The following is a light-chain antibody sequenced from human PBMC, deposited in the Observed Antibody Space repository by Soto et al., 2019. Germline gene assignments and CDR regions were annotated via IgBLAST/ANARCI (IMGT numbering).Light chain of an antibody. Sequence: DIVLTQSPDTLSXXXXXXXXXXXXAXQSVSSNYLAWYQQKPGQAPRLLIFGTSSRATGIPDRFSGSGSGTDFTLSISRLEPEDFAVYYCQQYASSPLLTFGGGTKVDIK. CDR2: GTS. CDR1: QSVSSNY. V-gene: IGKV3-20*01. CDR3: QQYASSPLLT. J-gene: IGKJ4*01.